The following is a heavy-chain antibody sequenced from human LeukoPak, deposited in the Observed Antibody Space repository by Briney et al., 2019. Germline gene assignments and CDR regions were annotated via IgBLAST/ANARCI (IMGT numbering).Heavy chain of an antibody. Sequence: GGSLRLSCTASGFTFSAYWMSWVRQAPGKGLEWVANIKQDGSEEYYVDSVKGRFTISRDNAKNSLYLQMNSLRAEDTAVYYCARDRSTYYFDYWGQGTLVTVSS. CDR2: IKQDGSEE. J-gene: IGHJ4*02. V-gene: IGHV3-7*01. CDR3: ARDRSTYYFDY. CDR1: GFTFSAYW.